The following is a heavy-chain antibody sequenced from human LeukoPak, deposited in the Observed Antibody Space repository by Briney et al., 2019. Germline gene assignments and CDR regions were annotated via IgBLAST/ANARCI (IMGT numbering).Heavy chain of an antibody. J-gene: IGHJ4*02. CDR2: IIPIFGTA. Sequence: SVKVSCKASGGTFSSYAISWVRQAPGQGLEWMGGIIPIFGTANYAQKFQGRVTITADESTSTAYMELSSLRSEDTAVYYCARNGTNWNAGAYWGQGTLVTVSS. D-gene: IGHD1-1*01. CDR1: GGTFSSYA. V-gene: IGHV1-69*13. CDR3: ARNGTNWNAGAY.